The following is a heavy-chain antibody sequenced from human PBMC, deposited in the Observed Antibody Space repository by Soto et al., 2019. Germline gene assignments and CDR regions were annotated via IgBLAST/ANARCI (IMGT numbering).Heavy chain of an antibody. CDR3: AKDLREMATIRPDY. V-gene: IGHV3-30*18. CDR1: GFTFSSFG. Sequence: QVQLVESGRGVVQPGGSLRLSCAASGFTFSSFGIHWVRQAPGKGLEWVAVISYDGIDKNYGDSVKGRFTISRENSKNMVYLQMNSLRAEDTAVYYCAKDLREMATIRPDYWGQGILVTVSS. D-gene: IGHD5-12*01. J-gene: IGHJ4*02. CDR2: ISYDGIDK.